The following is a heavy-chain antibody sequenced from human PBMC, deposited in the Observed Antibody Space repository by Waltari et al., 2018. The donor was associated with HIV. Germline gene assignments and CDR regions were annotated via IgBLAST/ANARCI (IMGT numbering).Heavy chain of an antibody. CDR2: INPGNSDT. Sequence: EVQLVQSRKEIKKPGESLKISCTGSGYKFNTYWIGWVRQMPGKGLEWMGIINPGNSDTRYSLSAQGQVTISAETSVTTAYLHWRSLKASDTAKYYCVVGPHYFDGPEGRGRLDYFQNWGQGTLVTVSS. J-gene: IGHJ1*01. CDR3: VVGPHYFDGPEGRGRLDYFQN. CDR1: GYKFNTYW. D-gene: IGHD3-9*01. V-gene: IGHV5-51*01.